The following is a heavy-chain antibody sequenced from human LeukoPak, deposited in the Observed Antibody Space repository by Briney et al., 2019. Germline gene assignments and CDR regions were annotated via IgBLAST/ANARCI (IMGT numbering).Heavy chain of an antibody. Sequence: GGSLRLSCAASGFTFSSYAMSWVRQAPGKGLEWVSVISGSGGSTYYADSVKGRFTISRDNSKNALYLQMNSLRAEDTAVYYCAKDYYYGSGRGDYFDYWGQGTLVTVSS. D-gene: IGHD3-10*01. CDR2: ISGSGGST. CDR3: AKDYYYGSGRGDYFDY. CDR1: GFTFSSYA. J-gene: IGHJ4*02. V-gene: IGHV3-23*01.